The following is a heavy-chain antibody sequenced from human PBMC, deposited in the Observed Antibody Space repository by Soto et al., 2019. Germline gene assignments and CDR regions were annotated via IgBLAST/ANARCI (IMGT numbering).Heavy chain of an antibody. Sequence: VASVKVSCKASGYTFTGYYMHWVRQAPGQGLEWMGWINPNSGGTNYAQKFQGWVTMTRDTSISTAYMELSRLRSDDTAVYYCARDFVRGKVPFDHWGQGTLVTISS. CDR3: ARDFVRGKVPFDH. D-gene: IGHD3-10*02. CDR1: GYTFTGYY. J-gene: IGHJ4*02. CDR2: INPNSGGT. V-gene: IGHV1-2*04.